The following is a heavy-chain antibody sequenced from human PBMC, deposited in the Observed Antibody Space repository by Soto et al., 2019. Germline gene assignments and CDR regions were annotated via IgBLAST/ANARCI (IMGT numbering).Heavy chain of an antibody. V-gene: IGHV3-23*01. Sequence: PGGSLRLSCPAFGFTFSRYALDWVRQAPGKGLEWVSTFDNSDGRTYYTDSVKGRFTISRDNSRNTLFLQMDSLRPEDTAVYYWAKVRDTSMDMNFESWGRGTLVTVSS. D-gene: IGHD5-18*01. CDR3: AKVRDTSMDMNFES. J-gene: IGHJ4*02. CDR1: GFTFSRYA. CDR2: FDNSDGRT.